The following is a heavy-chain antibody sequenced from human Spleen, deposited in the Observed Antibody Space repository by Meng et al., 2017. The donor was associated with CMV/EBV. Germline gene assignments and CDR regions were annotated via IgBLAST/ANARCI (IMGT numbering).Heavy chain of an antibody. CDR2: IYYSGST. J-gene: IGHJ5*02. CDR1: GDSIDSNNYY. Sequence: SETLSLTCTVSGDSIDSNNYYWGWIRQPPGKGLEWLGYIYYSGSTYYNLSLKSRVTISVDTSKNQFSLKLSSVTAADTAVYYCARVLTIFGVVIIPDWFDPWGQGTLVTVSS. D-gene: IGHD3-3*01. V-gene: IGHV4-30-4*08. CDR3: ARVLTIFGVVIIPDWFDP.